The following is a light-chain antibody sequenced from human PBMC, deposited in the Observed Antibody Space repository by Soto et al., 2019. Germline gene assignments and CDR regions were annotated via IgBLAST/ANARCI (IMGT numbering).Light chain of an antibody. J-gene: IGLJ1*01. V-gene: IGLV2-14*01. Sequence: QSALTQPASVSGSPGQSITISCTGTSSDVGGYNYVSWYQQHPGKAPKLMIYEVSNRPSGVSNRFSGSKSGNTASLTISWLQAEDEADYYCSSYTSSRGIPYVFGTGTQLTVL. CDR2: EVS. CDR1: SSDVGGYNY. CDR3: SSYTSSRGIPYV.